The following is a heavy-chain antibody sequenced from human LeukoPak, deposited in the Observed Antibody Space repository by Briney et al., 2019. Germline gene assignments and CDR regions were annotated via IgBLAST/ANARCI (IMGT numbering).Heavy chain of an antibody. CDR2: IKQDGSQK. CDR3: ARHYDSTAYSLDY. J-gene: IGHJ4*02. CDR1: GFTFSSYW. Sequence: GGSLRVSCAASGFTFSSYWMTWVRQAPGKGLERVANIKQDGSQKFYLDPVKGRFTISRDNAKESLFLQMNSLRAEDTAVYYCARHYDSTAYSLDYWGQGTLVTVSS. D-gene: IGHD3-22*01. V-gene: IGHV3-7*01.